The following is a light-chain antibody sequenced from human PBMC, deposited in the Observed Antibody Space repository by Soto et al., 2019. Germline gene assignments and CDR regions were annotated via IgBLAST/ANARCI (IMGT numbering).Light chain of an antibody. CDR1: HDITSY. J-gene: IGKJ3*01. Sequence: DIQMTQSPSSLSASVGDRVTITCQASHDITSYLNWYQHKPGKAPKLLIYHASILEAGVPSRFSGSGSGTDFTFTISSLQPEDVATYYCQKCDYLPIFGPGTTVDLK. CDR2: HAS. V-gene: IGKV1-33*01. CDR3: QKCDYLPI.